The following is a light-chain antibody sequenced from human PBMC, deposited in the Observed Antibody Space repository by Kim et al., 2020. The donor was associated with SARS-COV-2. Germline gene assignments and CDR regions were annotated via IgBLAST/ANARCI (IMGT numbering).Light chain of an antibody. CDR3: SSYTRRRAVV. Sequence: GQSITISCTGTSSDVGGYNYVSWYQQHPGKAPKLMIYDVSNRPSGVSTRFSGSKSGNTASLTISGLQAEDEADYYCSSYTRRRAVVFGGGTQLTVL. CDR2: DVS. V-gene: IGLV2-14*03. CDR1: SSDVGGYNY. J-gene: IGLJ2*01.